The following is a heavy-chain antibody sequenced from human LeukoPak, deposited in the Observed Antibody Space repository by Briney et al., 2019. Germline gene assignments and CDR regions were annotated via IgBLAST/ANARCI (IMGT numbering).Heavy chain of an antibody. CDR3: ARLLAYCGGDCYPPHYYYYYMDV. J-gene: IGHJ6*03. V-gene: IGHV1-2*02. CDR1: GYTFTGYY. Sequence: ASVKVSCKASGYTFTGYYMHWVRQAPGQGLEWMGWINLNSGGTNDAQKFQDRGTMTRDTSISTAYLQWSSLKASDTAMYYCARLLAYCGGDCYPPHYYYYYMDVWGKGTTVTVSS. D-gene: IGHD2-21*02. CDR2: INLNSGGT.